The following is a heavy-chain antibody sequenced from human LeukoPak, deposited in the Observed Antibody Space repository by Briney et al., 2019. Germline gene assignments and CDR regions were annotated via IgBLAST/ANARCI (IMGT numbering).Heavy chain of an antibody. Sequence: SETLSLTCAVYGGSFSGYYWSWIRQPPGKGLEWIGYIYHSGSTYYNPSLKSRVTISVDRSKNQFSLKLSSVTAADTAVYYCARDLLGRLAFDIWGQGTMVTVSS. J-gene: IGHJ3*02. D-gene: IGHD7-27*01. CDR3: ARDLLGRLAFDI. CDR2: IYHSGST. CDR1: GGSFSGYY. V-gene: IGHV4-34*01.